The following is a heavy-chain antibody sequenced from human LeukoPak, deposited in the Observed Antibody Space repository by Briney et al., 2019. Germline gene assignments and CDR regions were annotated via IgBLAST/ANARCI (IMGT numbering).Heavy chain of an antibody. J-gene: IGHJ4*02. Sequence: SETLSLTCTVSGGSISNNNYYWAWIRQPPGKGLECIGSIYYSGSPYYNPSLKSRVTISVDTSKNQFSLKLSSVTAADTAVYYCAREFTMVRGVFDFWGQGTLVTVSS. CDR3: AREFTMVRGVFDF. CDR2: IYYSGSP. D-gene: IGHD3-10*01. CDR1: GGSISNNNYY. V-gene: IGHV4-39*07.